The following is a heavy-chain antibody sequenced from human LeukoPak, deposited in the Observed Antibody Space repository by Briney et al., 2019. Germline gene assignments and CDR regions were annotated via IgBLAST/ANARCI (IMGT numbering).Heavy chain of an antibody. CDR3: ARGLYAAGSHFDY. J-gene: IGHJ4*02. CDR1: GGSLSSGDFP. D-gene: IGHD3-10*01. V-gene: IGHV4-30-2*01. CDR2: IFHTGHT. Sequence: SQTLSLTCAVSGGSLSSGDFPWSWIRQPPGRGLEWIGYIFHTGHTSYNPSLKSRVTISVDMSKNQLSLRLTSVTAADTAEYYCARGLYAAGSHFDYWGQGTLVTVSS.